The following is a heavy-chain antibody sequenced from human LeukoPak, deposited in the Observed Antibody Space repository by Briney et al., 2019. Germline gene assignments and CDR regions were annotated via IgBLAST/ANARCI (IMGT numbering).Heavy chain of an antibody. CDR1: GLTISDSW. CDR3: ARDAGWGRLDS. CDR2: LASDENNR. D-gene: IGHD3-16*01. J-gene: IGHJ4*02. V-gene: IGHV3-74*01. Sequence: PGGSLRLSCAASGLTISDSWIHWVRQVPGKGLMWVSRLASDENNRFYADSVKGRFTISRDNAKNTLFLQMNSLRVEDTGFYYCARDAGWGRLDSWGQGALVTVSS.